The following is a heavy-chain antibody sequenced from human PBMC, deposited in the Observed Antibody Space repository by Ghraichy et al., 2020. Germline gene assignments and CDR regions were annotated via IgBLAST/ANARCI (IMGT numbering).Heavy chain of an antibody. V-gene: IGHV4-34*01. CDR1: GGSFSGYY. Sequence: LSLTCAVYGGSFSGYYWSWIRQPPGKGLEWIGEINHSGSTNYNPSLKSRVTISVDTSKNQFSLKLSSVTAADTAVYYCARDTAGTDAFDIWGQGTMVTVSS. CDR3: ARDTAGTDAFDI. J-gene: IGHJ3*02. CDR2: INHSGST. D-gene: IGHD6-13*01.